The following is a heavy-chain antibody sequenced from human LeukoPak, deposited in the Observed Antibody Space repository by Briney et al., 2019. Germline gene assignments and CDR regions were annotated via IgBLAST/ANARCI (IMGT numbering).Heavy chain of an antibody. Sequence: ASVKVSCKASGYTFTSYGISWVRQAPGQGLEWIGWISAYNGNTNYAQKLQGRVTMTTDTSTSTAYMELRSLRSDDTAVYYCARDYSLNMVRGVIDNYYGMDVWGQGTTVTVSS. D-gene: IGHD3-10*01. CDR3: ARDYSLNMVRGVIDNYYGMDV. CDR2: ISAYNGNT. J-gene: IGHJ6*02. CDR1: GYTFTSYG. V-gene: IGHV1-18*01.